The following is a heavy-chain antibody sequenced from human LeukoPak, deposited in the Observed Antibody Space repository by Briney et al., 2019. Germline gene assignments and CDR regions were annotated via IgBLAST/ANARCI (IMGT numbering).Heavy chain of an antibody. CDR2: IKTKSEDDAT. D-gene: IGHD2/OR15-2a*01. Sequence: GGSLRVSCAASGFSISDFDVHWVRQASGKGLEWVARIKTKSEDDATAYAASVRGRFTISRDDSKNTAYLQMTSLKSEDSAVYYCARRDCTTFRCFSFDYWGQGILVTVSS. CDR3: ARRDCTTFRCFSFDY. CDR1: GFSISDFD. J-gene: IGHJ4*02. V-gene: IGHV3-73*01.